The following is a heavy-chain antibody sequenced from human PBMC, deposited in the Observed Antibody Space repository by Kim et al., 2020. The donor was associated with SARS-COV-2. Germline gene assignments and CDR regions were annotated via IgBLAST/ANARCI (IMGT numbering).Heavy chain of an antibody. CDR1: GYTFTGYY. CDR3: ARDHCTSTSCYEDYYYGMDV. CDR2: INPNSGGT. Sequence: ASVKVSCKASGYTFTGYYMQWVRQAPGQGLEWMGWINPNSGGTNYAQKFQGRVTMTRDTSISTAYMELNRLRSDDTAVYYCARDHCTSTSCYEDYYYGMDVWGQGTTVTVSS. D-gene: IGHD2-2*01. J-gene: IGHJ6*02. V-gene: IGHV1-2*02.